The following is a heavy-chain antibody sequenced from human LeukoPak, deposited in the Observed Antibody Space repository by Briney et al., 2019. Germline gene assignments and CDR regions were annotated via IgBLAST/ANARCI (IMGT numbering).Heavy chain of an antibody. D-gene: IGHD2-15*01. CDR3: ARIRRNCSGGSCYTLDY. J-gene: IGHJ4*02. V-gene: IGHV1-69*05. CDR1: GGTFSSYA. Sequence: VASVKVSCKASGGTFSSYAISWVRQAPGQGLEWMGGIIPIFGTANYAQKFQGRVTITTDESTSTAYMELRSLRSEDTAVYYCARIRRNCSGGSCYTLDYWGQGTLVTVSS. CDR2: IIPIFGTA.